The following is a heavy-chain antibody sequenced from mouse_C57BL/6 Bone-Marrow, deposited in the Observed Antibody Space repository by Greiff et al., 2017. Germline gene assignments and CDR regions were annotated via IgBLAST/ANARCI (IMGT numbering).Heavy chain of an antibody. J-gene: IGHJ4*01. CDR3: EGACDYDDYTVDY. Sequence: QVQLQQSGAELVKPGASVKLSCKASGYTFTNYWMHWVKQRPGQGLEWIGMMHPNGGSPDYNEKFKSEATLSVDKSSRTAYMELSSLTSEDSAVLYCEGACDYDDYTVDYWGQGTSVTVSS. V-gene: IGHV1-64*01. CDR1: GYTFTNYW. CDR2: MHPNGGSP. D-gene: IGHD2-4*01.